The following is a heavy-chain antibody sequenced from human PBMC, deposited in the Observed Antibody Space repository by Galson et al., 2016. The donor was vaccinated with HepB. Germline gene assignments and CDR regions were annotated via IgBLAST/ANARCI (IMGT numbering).Heavy chain of an antibody. CDR1: GFTFDNYT. CDR2: FSHSSTYI. V-gene: IGHV3-21*01. Sequence: SLRLSCAASGFTFDNYTMNWVRQAPGKGLGWVASFSHSSTYIYYADSVRGRFTISRDNAKNSLYLQMTSLRAEYTAVFQCARSVGWYFDLWGRGARVTVSS. CDR3: ARSVGWYFDL. J-gene: IGHJ2*01.